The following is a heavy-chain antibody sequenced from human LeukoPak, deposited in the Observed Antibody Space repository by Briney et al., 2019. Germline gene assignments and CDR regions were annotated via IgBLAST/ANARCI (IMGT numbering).Heavy chain of an antibody. D-gene: IGHD4-17*01. CDR3: ARGLWVTTVDY. V-gene: IGHV4-59*08. J-gene: IGHJ4*02. CDR2: IYYTGST. CDR1: GGSISTYY. Sequence: TSETLSLTCTVPGGSISTYYWSWIRQPPGKGLEWIGYIYYTGSTNYNPSLKSRVSMSVDTSKNQFSLRLSSVTAADTAVYYCARGLWVTTVDYWGQGALVTVSS.